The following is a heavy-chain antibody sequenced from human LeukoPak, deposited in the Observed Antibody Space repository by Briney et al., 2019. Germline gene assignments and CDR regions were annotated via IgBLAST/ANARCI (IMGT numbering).Heavy chain of an antibody. Sequence: SETLSLTCTVSGGSISSYYWSWIRQPPGKGLEWIGYIYYSGSTYYNPSLKSRVTISVNTSKNQFSLKLSSVTAADTAAYYCARQPSLSYCSSGTCWFDSWGQGTLVTVSS. D-gene: IGHD2-15*01. CDR3: ARQPSLSYCSSGTCWFDS. CDR1: GGSISSYY. CDR2: IYYSGST. J-gene: IGHJ5*01. V-gene: IGHV4-59*04.